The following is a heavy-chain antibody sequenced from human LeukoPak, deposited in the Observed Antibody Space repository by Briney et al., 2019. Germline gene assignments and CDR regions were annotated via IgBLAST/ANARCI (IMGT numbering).Heavy chain of an antibody. CDR2: INPSGGST. CDR1: GYTFTSYY. CDR3: AREPPRSDFWSGPDAFDI. J-gene: IGHJ3*02. Sequence: ASVKVSCKASGYTFTSYYMHWVRQAPGQGLEWMGIINPSGGSTSYAQKFQGRVTMTRDTSTSTVYMELSSLRSEDTAVYYCAREPPRSDFWSGPDAFDIWGQGTMVTVSS. D-gene: IGHD3-3*01. V-gene: IGHV1-46*01.